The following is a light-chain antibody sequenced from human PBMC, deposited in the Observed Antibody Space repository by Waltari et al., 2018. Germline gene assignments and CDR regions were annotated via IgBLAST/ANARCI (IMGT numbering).Light chain of an antibody. Sequence: EIVLTQSPGTLALSPGERATLSCRASQSVGYTYLAWYQQKPGQAPRPLIYGTSRRATGIPDRFSGSGFGTDFTLTISRLEPEDFAVYYCLHSGGSPYTFGQGTKLQIK. V-gene: IGKV3-20*01. J-gene: IGKJ2*01. CDR3: LHSGGSPYT. CDR1: QSVGYTY. CDR2: GTS.